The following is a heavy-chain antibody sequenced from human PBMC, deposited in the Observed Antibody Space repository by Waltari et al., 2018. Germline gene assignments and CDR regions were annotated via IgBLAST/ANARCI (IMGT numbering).Heavy chain of an antibody. CDR2: IYHSGST. CDR3: ARGRRGYCSSTSCYGRVANWFDP. Sequence: QVQLQQWGAGLLKPSETLSLPCAVYGGSFRGYYWTWIRPPPGKGVGRVGEIYHSGSTNYNPSLKSRVTISVDTSKNQFSLKLSSVTAADTAVYYCARGRRGYCSSTSCYGRVANWFDPWGQGTLVTVSS. CDR1: GGSFRGYY. D-gene: IGHD2-2*01. V-gene: IGHV4-34*01. J-gene: IGHJ5*02.